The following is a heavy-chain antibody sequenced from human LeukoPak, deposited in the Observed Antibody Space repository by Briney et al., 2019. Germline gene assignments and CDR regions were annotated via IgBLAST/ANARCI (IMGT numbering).Heavy chain of an antibody. CDR2: NNYCGGT. J-gene: IGHJ3*01. CDR3: ARKGLSPPPGPQPDTRRCAFDS. D-gene: IGHD1-1*01. V-gene: IGHV4-4*02. Sequence: PSETLSLTCVVSGGSIVSDIWWSWVRQPPGKGLQWVGENNYCGGTIYKTSLKSRVTITVNKSKNQSSLMLTSVTPADTAVYYCARKGLSPPPGPQPDTRRCAFDSWGQGTMVT. CDR1: GGSIVSDIW.